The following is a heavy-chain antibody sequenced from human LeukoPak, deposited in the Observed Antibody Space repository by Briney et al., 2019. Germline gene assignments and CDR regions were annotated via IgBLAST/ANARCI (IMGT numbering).Heavy chain of an antibody. Sequence: PGGSLGLSCAASGFTFSSYARSWVRQAPGRGLEWVSGISDSGDRAHYADSVKGRFTISRDNSKNTLYLQMNSLRAEDTAVYFCAKQTTGYSGSGVDYWGQGTLVTVSS. V-gene: IGHV3-23*01. J-gene: IGHJ4*02. D-gene: IGHD3-10*01. CDR2: ISDSGDRA. CDR1: GFTFSSYA. CDR3: AKQTTGYSGSGVDY.